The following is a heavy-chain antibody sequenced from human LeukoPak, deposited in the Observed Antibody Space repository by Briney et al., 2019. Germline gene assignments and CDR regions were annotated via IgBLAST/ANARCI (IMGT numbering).Heavy chain of an antibody. CDR2: ISSSSSYI. Sequence: GGSLRLSCAASGFTFSSYSMNWVRQAPGKGLEWVSSISSSSSYIYYAESVKGRFTISRDNAKNSLYLQVNSLRGEDTAVYYCARVKSSIAGPLDYGGQGTLVTVSS. CDR1: GFTFSSYS. V-gene: IGHV3-21*01. CDR3: ARVKSSIAGPLDY. D-gene: IGHD6-6*01. J-gene: IGHJ4*02.